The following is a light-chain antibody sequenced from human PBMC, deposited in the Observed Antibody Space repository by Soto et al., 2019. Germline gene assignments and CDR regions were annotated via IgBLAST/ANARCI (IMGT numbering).Light chain of an antibody. CDR3: CSYAGSDVV. CDR1: SSDVGGYNY. CDR2: DVS. V-gene: IGLV2-8*01. Sequence: QSALTQPPSASGSPGQSVAISCTGTSSDVGGYNYVSWYQQHPGKAPKLMIYDVSKRPSGVPDRFSGSKSGNTASLTISGLQAEDEADYYCCSYAGSDVVFGGGTKVTVL. J-gene: IGLJ2*01.